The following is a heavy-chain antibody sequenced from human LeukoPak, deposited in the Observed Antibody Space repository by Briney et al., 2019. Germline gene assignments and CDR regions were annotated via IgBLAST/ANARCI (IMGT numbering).Heavy chain of an antibody. V-gene: IGHV3-23*01. CDR1: GFTFSSYA. D-gene: IGHD3-22*01. CDR2: ISGSGGST. Sequence: GGSLRLSCAASGFTFSSYAMSWVRLAPGKGLEWVSAISGSGGSTYYADSVKGRFTISRDNAKNSLYLQMNSLRAEDTALYYCAKSVASGYYFTNWFDPWGQGTLVTVSS. CDR3: AKSVASGYYFTNWFDP. J-gene: IGHJ5*02.